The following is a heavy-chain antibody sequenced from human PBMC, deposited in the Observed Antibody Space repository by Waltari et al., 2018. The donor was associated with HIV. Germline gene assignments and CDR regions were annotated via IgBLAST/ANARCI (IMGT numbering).Heavy chain of an antibody. CDR2: IYYSGST. J-gene: IGHJ4*02. Sequence: QLQLQESGPGLVKPSETLSLTCTVSGGSISSSTYYWDWIRQPPGKGLEWIGTIYYSGSTYYNSSLKSRVTISVDTSKNQFSLKLTSVTAPDTAVYYCARRRGPNCSGGSCYIDYWGQGTLVTVSS. CDR3: ARRRGPNCSGGSCYIDY. CDR1: GGSISSSTYY. V-gene: IGHV4-39*01. D-gene: IGHD2-15*01.